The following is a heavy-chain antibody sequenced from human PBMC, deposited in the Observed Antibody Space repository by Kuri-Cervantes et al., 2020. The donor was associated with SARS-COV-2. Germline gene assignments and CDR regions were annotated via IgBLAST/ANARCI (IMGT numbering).Heavy chain of an antibody. J-gene: IGHJ4*02. CDR3: ARQGSSSWRGPLHFDY. Sequence: SETLSLTCAVYGGSFSGYYWSWIRQPPGKGLEWIGEINHSGSTYYNPSLKSRVTISVDTSKNQFSLKLSSVTAADTAVYYCARQGSSSWRGPLHFDYWGQGTLVTVSS. D-gene: IGHD6-13*01. CDR1: GGSFSGYY. V-gene: IGHV4-34*01. CDR2: INHSGST.